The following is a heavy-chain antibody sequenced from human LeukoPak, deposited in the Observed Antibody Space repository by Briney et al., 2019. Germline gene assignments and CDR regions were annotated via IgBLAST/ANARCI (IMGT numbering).Heavy chain of an antibody. D-gene: IGHD6-13*01. CDR1: GFTVSSNY. J-gene: IGHJ4*02. V-gene: IGHV3-23*01. Sequence: PGGSLRLSCAASGFTVSSNYMSWVRQAPGKGLEWVSAISGSGGSTYYADSVKGRFTISRDNSKNTLYLQMNSLRAEDTAVYYCAKEQLHSGTEFDYWGQGTLVTVSS. CDR2: ISGSGGST. CDR3: AKEQLHSGTEFDY.